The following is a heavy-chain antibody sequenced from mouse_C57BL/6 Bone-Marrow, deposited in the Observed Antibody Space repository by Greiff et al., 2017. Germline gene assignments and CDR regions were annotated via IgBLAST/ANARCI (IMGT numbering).Heavy chain of an antibody. D-gene: IGHD2-4*01. J-gene: IGHJ3*01. CDR3: ARAVITTSFAY. CDR1: GFTFSSYA. Sequence: EVKLVESGGGLVKPGGSLKLSCAASGFTFSSYAMSWVRQTPEKRLEWVATISDGGSYTYYPDNVKGRFTISRDNAKNNLYLQMSHLKSEDTAMSYCARAVITTSFAYWGQGTLVTVSA. CDR2: ISDGGSYT. V-gene: IGHV5-4*03.